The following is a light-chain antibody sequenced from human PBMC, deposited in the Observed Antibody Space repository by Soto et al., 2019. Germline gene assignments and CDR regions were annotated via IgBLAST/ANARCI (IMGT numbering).Light chain of an antibody. Sequence: DMQINKSPSSLSASVGYRVTITCRASQSISSYLNWYQQKPGKAPKLLIYAASSLQSGVPSRFSGSGSGTDFTLTISSLQPEDFATYYCQQSYSTPYTFGGGTKVDIK. J-gene: IGKJ4*01. V-gene: IGKV1-39*01. CDR1: QSISSY. CDR2: AAS. CDR3: QQSYSTPYT.